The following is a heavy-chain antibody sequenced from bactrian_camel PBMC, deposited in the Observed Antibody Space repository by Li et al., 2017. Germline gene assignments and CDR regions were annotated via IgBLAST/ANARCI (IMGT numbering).Heavy chain of an antibody. CDR1: GYQTSTYC. V-gene: IGHV3S53*01. J-gene: IGHJ4*01. Sequence: HVQLVESGGGSVTAGGSLRLSCTVSGYQTSTYCMGWFRQAPGNQREGVAAMEGDGTTTYGESVKGRFTISKDNAGSTLYLQMNDLKPEDTAVYRCAAAFPPFNCYEGSYCWDIKGQGTQVTVS. CDR2: MEGDGTT. D-gene: IGHD3*01.